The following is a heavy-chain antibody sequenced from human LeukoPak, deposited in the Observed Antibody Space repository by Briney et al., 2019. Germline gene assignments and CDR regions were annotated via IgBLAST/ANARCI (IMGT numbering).Heavy chain of an antibody. D-gene: IGHD2-2*01. CDR2: IYYSGST. V-gene: IGHV4-59*01. CDR3: ARDVRYCSSTSCPPYYYYYYMDV. CDR1: GGSISSYY. J-gene: IGHJ6*03. Sequence: SETLSLTCTVSGGSISSYYWSWIRQPAGKGLEWIGYIYYSGSTNYNPSLKSRVTISVDTSKNQFSLKLSSVTAADTAVYYCARDVRYCSSTSCPPYYYYYYMDVWGKGTTVTVSS.